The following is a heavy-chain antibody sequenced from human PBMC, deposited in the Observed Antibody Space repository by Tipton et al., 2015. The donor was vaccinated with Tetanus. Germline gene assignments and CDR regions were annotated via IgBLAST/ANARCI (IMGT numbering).Heavy chain of an antibody. V-gene: IGHV4-59*01. J-gene: IGHJ4*02. CDR3: ARGRDGYNYPFDY. CDR2: IYNSGST. CDR1: GAPISSYY. Sequence: TLSLTCTVSGAPISSYYWSWIRQPPGNGLEWIGYIYNSGSTNYNPSLKSRVTISVDTSKNQLSLKLNSVTAADTAVYYCARGRDGYNYPFDYWGQGTLVIVSS. D-gene: IGHD5-24*01.